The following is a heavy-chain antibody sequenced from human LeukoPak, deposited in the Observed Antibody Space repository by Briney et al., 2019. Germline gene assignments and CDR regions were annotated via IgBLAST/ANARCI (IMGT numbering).Heavy chain of an antibody. V-gene: IGHV4-30-4*01. Sequence: SETLSLTCTVSGGSISSGDYYWSWIRQPPGKGLEWIGYIYYSGSTYYNPSLKSRVTISVDTSKNQFSLKLSSVTAADTAVYYCAREETYYYDSSGYYLRSQPAYWGQGTLVTVSS. CDR3: AREETYYYDSSGYYLRSQPAY. CDR2: IYYSGST. J-gene: IGHJ4*02. D-gene: IGHD3-22*01. CDR1: GGSISSGDYY.